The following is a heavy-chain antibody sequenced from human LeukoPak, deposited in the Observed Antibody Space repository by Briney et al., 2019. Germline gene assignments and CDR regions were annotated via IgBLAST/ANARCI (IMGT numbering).Heavy chain of an antibody. CDR1: GFTFSSYG. Sequence: PGRSLRLSCAASGFTFSSYGMHWVRQAPGKGLEWVSLIYSGGSTYYADSVKGRFTISRDNSKNTLYLQMNSLRAEDTAVYYCARSSRFGVFEAYFDYWGQGTLVTVSS. V-gene: IGHV3-53*01. J-gene: IGHJ4*02. CDR2: IYSGGST. CDR3: ARSSRFGVFEAYFDY. D-gene: IGHD3-10*02.